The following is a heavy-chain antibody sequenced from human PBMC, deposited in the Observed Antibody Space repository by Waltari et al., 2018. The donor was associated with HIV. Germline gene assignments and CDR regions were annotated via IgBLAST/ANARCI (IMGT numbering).Heavy chain of an antibody. D-gene: IGHD2-8*01. Sequence: QVQLQESGPGLVRPSETLSLTCTVSGGSIGSYYWSWIRQPPGKELEWLGYIHDSGNANFNPCLKGRVTVSVDTSKHQFSLNLSSVTAADTAVYYCATLMVYAPRSHYYGMDVWGQGTTVIVSS. J-gene: IGHJ6*02. V-gene: IGHV4-59*01. CDR2: IHDSGNA. CDR1: GGSIGSYY. CDR3: ATLMVYAPRSHYYGMDV.